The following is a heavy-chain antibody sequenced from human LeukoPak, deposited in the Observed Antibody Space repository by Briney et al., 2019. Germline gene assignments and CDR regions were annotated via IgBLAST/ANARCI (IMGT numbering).Heavy chain of an antibody. CDR3: AKSGSYSMGFDY. J-gene: IGHJ4*02. D-gene: IGHD1-26*01. V-gene: IGHV1-69*04. CDR2: IIPILGIA. CDR1: GGTFSRYA. Sequence: GSSVKVSCKASGGTFSRYAISWVRQAPGQGLEWMGRIIPILGIANYAQKFQGRVTITADKSTSTAYMELSSLRSEDTAVYYCAKSGSYSMGFDYWGQGTLVTVSS.